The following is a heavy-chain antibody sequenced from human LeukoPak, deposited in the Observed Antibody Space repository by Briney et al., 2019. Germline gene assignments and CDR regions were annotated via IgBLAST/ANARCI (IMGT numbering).Heavy chain of an antibody. CDR2: ISSSSSDI. CDR3: ASSGFGRNFDY. D-gene: IGHD3-10*01. J-gene: IGHJ4*02. Sequence: GGSLRLSCAASGFTFSSYSMNWVRQAPGKGLEWVSYISSSSSDIYYADSVKGRFTISRDNAENSLYLQMNSLRVEDTAVYYCASSGFGRNFDYWGQGTLVTVSS. V-gene: IGHV3-48*01. CDR1: GFTFSSYS.